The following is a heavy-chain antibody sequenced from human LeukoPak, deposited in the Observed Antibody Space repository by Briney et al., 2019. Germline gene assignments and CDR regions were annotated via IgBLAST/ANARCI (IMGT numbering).Heavy chain of an antibody. CDR3: ARERSNCSSTSCYLFFDY. Sequence: ASVKVSCKASGYTFTGHYMHWVRQAPGQGLEWMGWINPNSGGTNYAQKFQGRVTMTRDTSISTAYMELSRLRSDDTAVYYCARERSNCSSTSCYLFFDYWGQGTLVTVSS. CDR2: INPNSGGT. CDR1: GYTFTGHY. D-gene: IGHD2-2*01. J-gene: IGHJ4*02. V-gene: IGHV1-2*02.